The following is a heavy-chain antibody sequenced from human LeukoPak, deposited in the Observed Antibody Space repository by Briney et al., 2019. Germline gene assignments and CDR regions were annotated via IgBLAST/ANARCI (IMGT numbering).Heavy chain of an antibody. CDR3: ASRDKGYYYGMDV. CDR1: GFTVSSNY. V-gene: IGHV3-66*01. Sequence: QPGGSLRLSCAASGFTVSSNYMSWVRHTPGKGLEWVSLIYSGGSTYYADSVMGRFTISRDSSKNTLYLQMNSLRAEGTAVYYCASRDKGYYYGMDVWGQGTTVTVSS. J-gene: IGHJ6*02. CDR2: IYSGGST. D-gene: IGHD5-24*01.